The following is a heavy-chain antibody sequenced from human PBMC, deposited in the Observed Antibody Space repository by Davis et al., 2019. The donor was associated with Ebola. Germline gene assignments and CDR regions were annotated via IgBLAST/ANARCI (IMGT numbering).Heavy chain of an antibody. V-gene: IGHV3-23*01. D-gene: IGHD1-26*01. CDR3: AKDSGNYFSFAAFDI. Sequence: GESLKISCVASGFTFSTYTMTWVRQAPGKGLEWVSSITRSGAGAYYADSVKGRCTISRDNSKNTLYLQMNSLRAEDTAVYYCAKDSGNYFSFAAFDIWGQGTMVTVSS. CDR2: ITRSGAGA. J-gene: IGHJ3*02. CDR1: GFTFSTYT.